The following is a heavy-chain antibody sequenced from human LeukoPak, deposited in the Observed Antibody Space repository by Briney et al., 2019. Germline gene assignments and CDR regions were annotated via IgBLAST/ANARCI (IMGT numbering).Heavy chain of an antibody. CDR2: INHSGTT. CDR3: ASSRGYSSSLWYYYMDV. Sequence: PSETLSLTCAVYGGTFSGYYWSWIRQPPGKGLEWIGEINHSGTTNYNPSLKSRVFISIDTSKNQFSLKVRSVTAADTGVYYCASSRGYSSSLWYYYMDVWGKGTTVTVSS. J-gene: IGHJ6*03. CDR1: GGTFSGYY. D-gene: IGHD6-13*01. V-gene: IGHV4-34*01.